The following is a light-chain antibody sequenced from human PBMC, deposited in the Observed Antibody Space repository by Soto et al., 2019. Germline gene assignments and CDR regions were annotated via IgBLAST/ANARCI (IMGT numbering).Light chain of an antibody. CDR2: GVS. J-gene: IGKJ4*01. Sequence: EIVMTQSPATLSVSPGERATLSCRASQSVTSNLAWYQQKPGQAPRLLMYGVSTRATGIPARFGGSGSGTEFNLTISSLQSEDFGVYYCQQYNNWPRATFGGGTKVDIK. V-gene: IGKV3-15*01. CDR3: QQYNNWPRAT. CDR1: QSVTSN.